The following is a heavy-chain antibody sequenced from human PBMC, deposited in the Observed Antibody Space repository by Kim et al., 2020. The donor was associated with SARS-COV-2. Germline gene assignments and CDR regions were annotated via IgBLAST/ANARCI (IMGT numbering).Heavy chain of an antibody. J-gene: IGHJ4*02. Sequence: GGSLRLSCVTSGFTFSSYTMNWVRQAPGKGLEWVSYLSTSTIYYADSVNGRFTISRDNAKNSLYLQMNSRRDEDTAVYYCSRDFHSGYIDYWGQGGLVTVSS. V-gene: IGHV3-48*02. CDR3: SRDFHSGYIDY. D-gene: IGHD6-19*01. CDR2: LSTSTI. CDR1: GFTFSSYT.